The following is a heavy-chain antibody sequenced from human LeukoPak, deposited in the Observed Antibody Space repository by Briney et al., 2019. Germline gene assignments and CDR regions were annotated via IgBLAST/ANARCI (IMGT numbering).Heavy chain of an antibody. CDR3: ARGAPYCGGDCYPFDY. CDR2: INHSGST. Sequence: SETLSLTCAVYGGSFSGYYWSWIRQPPGKGLEWIGEINHSGSTNYNPSLKSRATISVDTSKNQFSLKLSSVTAADTAVYYCARGAPYCGGDCYPFDYWGQGTLVTVSS. D-gene: IGHD2-21*02. CDR1: GGSFSGYY. J-gene: IGHJ4*02. V-gene: IGHV4-34*01.